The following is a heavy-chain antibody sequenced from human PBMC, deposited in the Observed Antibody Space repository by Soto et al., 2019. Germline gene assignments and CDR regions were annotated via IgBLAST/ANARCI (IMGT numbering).Heavy chain of an antibody. CDR3: ARYPPLYGSGLSDYYYYGMDV. Sequence: EVQLVESGGGLVKPGGSLRLSCAASGFTFSSYSMNWVRQAPGKGLEWVSSISSSSSYIYYADSVKGRFTISRDNAKNSLYLQMNRLRAEDTAVYYCARYPPLYGSGLSDYYYYGMDVWGQGTTVTVSS. J-gene: IGHJ6*02. D-gene: IGHD3-10*01. V-gene: IGHV3-21*01. CDR2: ISSSSSYI. CDR1: GFTFSSYS.